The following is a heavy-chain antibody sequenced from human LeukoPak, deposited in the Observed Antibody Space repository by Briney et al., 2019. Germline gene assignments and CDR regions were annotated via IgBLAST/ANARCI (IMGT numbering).Heavy chain of an antibody. D-gene: IGHD2-2*01. CDR2: INPNSGGT. Sequence: ASVKVSCKASGYTFTGYYMHWVRQAPGQGLEWMGWINPNSGGTNYAQKFQGRVTMTRDTSISTAYMELSRLRSDDTAVYYCARGYCSSTSCFDGVIDYWGQGTLVTVSS. CDR1: GYTFTGYY. J-gene: IGHJ4*02. CDR3: ARGYCSSTSCFDGVIDY. V-gene: IGHV1-2*02.